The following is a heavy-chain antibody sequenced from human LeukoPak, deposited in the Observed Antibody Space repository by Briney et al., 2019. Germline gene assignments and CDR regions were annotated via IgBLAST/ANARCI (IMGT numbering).Heavy chain of an antibody. CDR3: AREGTSGFSY. CDR2: ITSIGSTT. D-gene: IGHD3-10*01. J-gene: IGHJ4*02. Sequence: GGSLRLSCAASGFTFRSYEMNWVRQAPGKGLEWVSYITSIGSTTYYADSVKGRFTISRDNAKNSLYPQMNSLRDEDTAVYYCAREGTSGFSYWGQGTLVTVSS. CDR1: GFTFRSYE. V-gene: IGHV3-48*03.